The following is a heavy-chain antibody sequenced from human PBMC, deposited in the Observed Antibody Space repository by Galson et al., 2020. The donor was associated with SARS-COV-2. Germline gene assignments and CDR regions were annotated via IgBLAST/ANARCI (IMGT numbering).Heavy chain of an antibody. Sequence: SETLSLTCAVSGGSVSSGSYYWSWIRQSPGTGLEWLGYVYFTGGTNYNPSLKSRVIISLDTSKNQFSLKLNSLTAADTAVYYCARNHRSSARIDYWGQGTLVTVSS. CDR3: ARNHRSSARIDY. CDR2: VYFTGGT. CDR1: GGSVSSGSYY. J-gene: IGHJ4*02. D-gene: IGHD6-19*01. V-gene: IGHV4-61*01.